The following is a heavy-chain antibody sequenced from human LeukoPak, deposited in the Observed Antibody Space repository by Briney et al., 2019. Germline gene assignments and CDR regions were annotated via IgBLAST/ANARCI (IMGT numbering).Heavy chain of an antibody. CDR3: ARGSRGTKEENWFDP. V-gene: IGHV1-2*02. J-gene: IGHJ5*02. D-gene: IGHD3-22*01. CDR1: GGTFSSYA. CDR2: INPNSGGT. Sequence: ASVKVSCKASGGTFSSYAISWVRQAPGQGLEWMGWINPNSGGTNYAQKFQGRVTMTRDTSISTAYMELSRLRSDDTAVYYCARGSRGTKEENWFDPWGQGTLVTVSS.